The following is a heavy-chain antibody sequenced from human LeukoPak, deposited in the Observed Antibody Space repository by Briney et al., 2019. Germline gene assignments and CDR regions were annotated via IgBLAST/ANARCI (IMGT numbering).Heavy chain of an antibody. CDR3: ARGGGALDI. V-gene: IGHV6-1*01. CDR2: TYYRSKWFD. Sequence: SQTLSLTCAISGDSVSSNSAAWNWLRQSPSRGLEWLGRTYYRSKWFDGYASSVKSRIIINPDTSKNQFSLHLNSVTPEDTAIYYCARGGGALDIWGQGTLVTVSS. CDR1: GDSVSSNSAA. J-gene: IGHJ3*02. D-gene: IGHD3-16*01.